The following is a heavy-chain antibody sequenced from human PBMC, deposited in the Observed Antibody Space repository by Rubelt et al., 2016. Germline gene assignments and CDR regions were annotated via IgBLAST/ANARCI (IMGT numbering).Heavy chain of an antibody. CDR2: INHSGST. D-gene: IGHD2-2*01. V-gene: IGHV4-34*01. J-gene: IGHJ4*02. CDR1: GGSFSGYY. CDR3: ARNLDQLALYFDY. Sequence: QVQLQQWGAGLLKPSETLSLTCAVYGGSFSGYYWSWIRKPPGKGLEWIGEINHSGSTNYNPSLKSRVTLSVDNSKNQFSRKLSSVTAADTAVYYCARNLDQLALYFDYWGQGTLVSVSS.